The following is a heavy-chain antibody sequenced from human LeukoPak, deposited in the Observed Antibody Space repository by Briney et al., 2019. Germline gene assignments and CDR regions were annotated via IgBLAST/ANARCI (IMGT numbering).Heavy chain of an antibody. CDR2: VSSSGETT. CDR1: GFSFSTYG. J-gene: IGHJ4*02. D-gene: IGHD3-10*01. Sequence: PGGSLRLSCAASGFSFSTYGMTWVRQAPGKGLEWVSSVSSSGETTYYADSVKGRFTISRDNSKSTLYLQMNSLRVEDTALYYVAKEGGRWFGGLFSRYVDFWGQGTLVSVSS. CDR3: AKEGGRWFGGLFSRYVDF. V-gene: IGHV3-23*01.